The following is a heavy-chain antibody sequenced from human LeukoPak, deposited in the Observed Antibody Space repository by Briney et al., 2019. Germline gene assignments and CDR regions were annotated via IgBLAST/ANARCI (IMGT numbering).Heavy chain of an antibody. CDR3: TRGGGYGDYVN. V-gene: IGHV4-39*07. D-gene: IGHD4-17*01. Sequence: SETLSLTCTVSGGSISSSNYYWGWIRQPPGKGLEWIGSIYNSGSTYYNPSLKSRVTMSIDTSKNQFSLNLTSVTAADTAVYYCTRGGGYGDYVNWGQGTLVTVSS. CDR1: GGSISSSNYY. J-gene: IGHJ4*02. CDR2: IYNSGST.